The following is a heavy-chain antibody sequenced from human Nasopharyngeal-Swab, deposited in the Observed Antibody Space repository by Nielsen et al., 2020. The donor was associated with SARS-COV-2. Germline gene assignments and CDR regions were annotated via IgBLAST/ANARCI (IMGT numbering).Heavy chain of an antibody. CDR3: ARQYQNYFGSGDYHGAFDI. Sequence: GESLKISCEGSGYSFYNYWISWVRQVPGKGLEWMGKVDPSDSYPDYSPSLRVHVTISVDRSISPAYLQWRSLKASDTAMYYCARQYQNYFGSGDYHGAFDIWGQGTMVTVSS. J-gene: IGHJ3*02. D-gene: IGHD3-10*01. CDR2: VDPSDSYP. CDR1: GYSFYNYW. V-gene: IGHV5-10-1*01.